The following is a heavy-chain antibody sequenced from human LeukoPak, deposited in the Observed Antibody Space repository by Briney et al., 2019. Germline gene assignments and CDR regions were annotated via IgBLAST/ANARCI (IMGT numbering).Heavy chain of an antibody. CDR3: ARAVGYSSSSLGFPLSDAFDI. J-gene: IGHJ3*02. CDR1: GDSVSSNSAA. D-gene: IGHD6-6*01. V-gene: IGHV6-1*01. CDR2: TYYRSKWYN. Sequence: SQTLSLTCAISGDSVSSNSAAWNWIRQSPSRGLEWLGRTYYRSKWYNDYAVSVKSRITINPDTSKNQFSLQLNSVTPEDTAVYYCARAVGYSSSSLGFPLSDAFDIWGQGTMVTVSS.